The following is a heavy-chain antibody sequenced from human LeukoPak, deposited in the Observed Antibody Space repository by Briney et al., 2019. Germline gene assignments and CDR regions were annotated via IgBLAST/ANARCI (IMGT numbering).Heavy chain of an antibody. CDR2: IYSGGST. CDR3: ARDGSGSYYPSYYFEN. D-gene: IGHD3-10*01. J-gene: IGHJ4*02. V-gene: IGHV3-53*01. Sequence: PGGSLRLSCAASGFTVSSNYMSWVRQAPGKGLEWVSVIYSGGSTYYADSVKGRFTISRDNSKNTLYLQMNSLRPDDTAVYYCARDGSGSYYPSYYFENWGQGALVTVSS. CDR1: GFTVSSNY.